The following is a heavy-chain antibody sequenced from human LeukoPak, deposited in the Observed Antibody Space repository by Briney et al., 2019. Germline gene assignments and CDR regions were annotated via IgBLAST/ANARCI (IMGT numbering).Heavy chain of an antibody. CDR1: GYTFTSDG. V-gene: IGHV1-18*01. Sequence: ASVKVSCKASGYTFTSDGISWVRQAPGQGLEWMGWINPYNGHTNYAQKLQGRVTMTTDTSTSTAYMELRSLRSDDTAVYYCARGVVVGATYDYWGQGTLVTVSS. CDR2: INPYNGHT. D-gene: IGHD1-26*01. CDR3: ARGVVVGATYDY. J-gene: IGHJ4*02.